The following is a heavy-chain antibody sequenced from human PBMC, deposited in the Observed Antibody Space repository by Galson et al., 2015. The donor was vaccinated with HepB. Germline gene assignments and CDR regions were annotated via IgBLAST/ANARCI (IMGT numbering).Heavy chain of an antibody. J-gene: IGHJ4*02. CDR3: ASGCNAGVITSFSYFDY. CDR2: ISYDGSNK. CDR1: GFTFSSYA. V-gene: IGHV3-30-3*01. Sequence: SLRLSCAASGFTFSSYAMHWVRQAPGRGLEWVAVISYDGSNKYYADSVKGRFTISRDKSKNTLYLQMNSLRAEDTAVYYCASGCNAGVITSFSYFDYWGQGTLVTVSS. D-gene: IGHD3-3*01.